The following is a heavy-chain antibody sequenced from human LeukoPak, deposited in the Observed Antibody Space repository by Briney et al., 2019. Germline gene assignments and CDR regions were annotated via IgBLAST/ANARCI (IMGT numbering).Heavy chain of an antibody. CDR1: GFTFSNHG. J-gene: IGHJ4*02. CDR3: ARADFWSGYSFDY. CDR2: VSASSSYI. V-gene: IGHV3-21*04. D-gene: IGHD3-3*01. Sequence: GGSLRLSCAASGFTFSNHGMDWVRQAPGKGLEWVSSVSASSSYIHYADSVKGRFTISRDSARNSMYLQMSSLRAEDTAVYYCARADFWSGYSFDYWGQGTLVTVSS.